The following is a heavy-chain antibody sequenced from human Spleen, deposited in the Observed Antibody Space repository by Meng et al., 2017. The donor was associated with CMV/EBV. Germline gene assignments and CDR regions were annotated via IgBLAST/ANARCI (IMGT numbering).Heavy chain of an antibody. CDR1: GFTFSSDA. Sequence: GEALKISCASSGFTFSSDAMSWVRQAPGEGLEWVSAISGSGGSTYYADSVKGRFTISRDNSKNTLYLQMNSLRAEDTAVYYCAKGTHYDFWSGYYFGYWGQGTLVTVSS. J-gene: IGHJ4*02. CDR2: ISGSGGST. V-gene: IGHV3-23*01. CDR3: AKGTHYDFWSGYYFGY. D-gene: IGHD3-3*01.